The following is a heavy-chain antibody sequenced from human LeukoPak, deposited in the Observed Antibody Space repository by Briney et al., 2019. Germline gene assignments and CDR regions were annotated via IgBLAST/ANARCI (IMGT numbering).Heavy chain of an antibody. V-gene: IGHV1-8*01. CDR3: ARGGFIPIRKLSYYYGMDV. D-gene: IGHD3-10*01. CDR2: MNPNSGNT. J-gene: IGHJ6*02. Sequence: ASVTVSCKASGYTFTSYDINWVRQATGQGLEWMGWMNPNSGNTGYAQKFQSRVTMTRNTSISTAYMELSSLRSEDTAVYYCARGGFIPIRKLSYYYGMDVWGQGTTVTVSS. CDR1: GYTFTSYD.